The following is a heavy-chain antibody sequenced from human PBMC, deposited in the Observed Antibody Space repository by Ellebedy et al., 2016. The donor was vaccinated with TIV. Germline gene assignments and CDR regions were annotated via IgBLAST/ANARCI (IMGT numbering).Heavy chain of an antibody. V-gene: IGHV3-7*01. D-gene: IGHD3-10*01. CDR3: ARERMVRGVTYSAYHGMDV. CDR2: IQHDGSET. J-gene: IGHJ6*02. CDR1: GFTFSSYW. Sequence: GESLKISCAASGFTFSSYWMGWVRQAPGKGLEWVAIIQHDGSETFYVDSVKGRFTISRDNAKNSLYLQMNSLRAEDTAVYYCARERMVRGVTYSAYHGMDVWGQGTTVTVSS.